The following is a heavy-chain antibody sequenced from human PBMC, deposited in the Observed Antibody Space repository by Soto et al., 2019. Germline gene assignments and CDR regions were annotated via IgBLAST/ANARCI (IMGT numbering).Heavy chain of an antibody. CDR2: IYYSVIT. V-gene: IGHV4-59*01. D-gene: IGHD6-6*01. J-gene: IGHJ4*02. CDR1: CGSISSYY. Sequence: SETLSLTCTVSCGSISSYYWSWIRQPPGNGLYCIGYIYYSVITNXXPSLKSRXXISVDTSKNQXSLKLXSVTAAYTAVYYCARGAARGVFDYWGQGTLVTGSS. CDR3: ARGAARGVFDY.